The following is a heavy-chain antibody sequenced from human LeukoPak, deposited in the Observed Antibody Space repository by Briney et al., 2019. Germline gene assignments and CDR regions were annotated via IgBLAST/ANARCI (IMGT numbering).Heavy chain of an antibody. V-gene: IGHV3-7*01. CDR1: GFTFSGYW. CDR2: IKQDGSEK. CDR3: ARDLRASDAFDI. Sequence: PGGSLRLSCAASGFTFSGYWMSWVRQAPGKGLEWVANIKQDGSEKYYVDSVKGRFTISRDNAENSLYLQMNSLRAEDTAVYYCARDLRASDAFDIWGQGTMVTVSS. J-gene: IGHJ3*02. D-gene: IGHD3-16*01.